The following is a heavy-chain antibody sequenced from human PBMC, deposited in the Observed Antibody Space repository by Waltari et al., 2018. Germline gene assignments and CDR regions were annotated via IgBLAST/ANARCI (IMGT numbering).Heavy chain of an antibody. CDR2: FVVCGVAI. V-gene: IGHV3-23*01. CDR3: AEAGLYVRDYYYDYTMGV. J-gene: IGHJ6*02. CDR1: GFTFSSYA. Sequence: EVQLLESGGGLVQPGGSLRLSCAASGFTFSSYAMSWVRQAPGEGLGVVSGFVVCGVAIFYADSVKGRFTISRGNSKNTVYLQMISLRAEDTAVYYCAEAGLYVRDYYYDYTMGVWGQGTTVTVSS. D-gene: IGHD3-10*02.